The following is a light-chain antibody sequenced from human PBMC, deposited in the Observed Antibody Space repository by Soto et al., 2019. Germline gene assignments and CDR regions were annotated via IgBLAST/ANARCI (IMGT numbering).Light chain of an antibody. J-gene: IGKJ5*01. CDR2: AAS. Sequence: DIQLTQAPSFLSASAGDRVSITCRASQAISSYLAWYQQKPGRAPKLLIYAASTLQSGVHSRFSGSGSGTEFTLTITSLQPEDFATYYCQQLNSFPITFGQGTRLEIK. CDR3: QQLNSFPIT. CDR1: QAISSY. V-gene: IGKV1-9*01.